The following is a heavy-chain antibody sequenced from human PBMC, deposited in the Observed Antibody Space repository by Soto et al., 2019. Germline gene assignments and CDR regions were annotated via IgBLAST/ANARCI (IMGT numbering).Heavy chain of an antibody. V-gene: IGHV4-31*03. CDR3: ARRPSIITYPIDV. CDR1: GGSINSAGYY. D-gene: IGHD3-10*01. J-gene: IGHJ6*02. CDR2: IYYTVRT. Sequence: QVQLQESGPGLVKPSQTLSLTCIVSGGSINSAGYYWSWVRQHPGKGLEWIGNIYYTVRTYYNPSLKRRVSMEVDTSNNHFSLTLRALTSASTAVYFCARRPSIITYPIDVWGLGTTVTVSS.